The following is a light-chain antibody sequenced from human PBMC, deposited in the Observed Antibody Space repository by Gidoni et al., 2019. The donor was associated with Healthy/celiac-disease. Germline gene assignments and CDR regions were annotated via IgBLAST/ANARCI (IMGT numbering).Light chain of an antibody. CDR3: QQSYSTLT. CDR2: AAS. J-gene: IGKJ4*01. CDR1: QSISSY. V-gene: IGKV1-39*01. Sequence: QMTQSPSSLSASVGDRVTITCRASQSISSYLNWYQQKPGKAPKLMIYAASSLQSGVPSRVSGSGSGTDFTLTISSLQPEDFATYYCQQSYSTLTFGGGTKVEIK.